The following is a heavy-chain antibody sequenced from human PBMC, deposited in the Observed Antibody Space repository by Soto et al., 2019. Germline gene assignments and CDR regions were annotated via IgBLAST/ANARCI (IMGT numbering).Heavy chain of an antibody. CDR2: ISAYNGNT. Sequence: QVQLVQSGAEVKKPGASVKVSCKASGYTFTSYGISWVRQAPGQGLEWMGWISAYNGNTNYAQKLQGRVTMTTDTSPSTAYMELRSLKSHDTSVYYCPRDAHYYSVSVSDNTFDPWGQGTLVTVSS. CDR3: PRDAHYYSVSVSDNTFDP. D-gene: IGHD3-10*01. CDR1: GYTFTSYG. J-gene: IGHJ5*02. V-gene: IGHV1-18*01.